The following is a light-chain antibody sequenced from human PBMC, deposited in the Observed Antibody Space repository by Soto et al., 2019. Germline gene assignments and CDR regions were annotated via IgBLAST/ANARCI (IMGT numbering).Light chain of an antibody. CDR3: SSYAGSSNV. Sequence: QSALTQPPSASGSPGQSVAISCTGTSSDVGGYNYVSWYQQHPGKAPKLMIYEVNKRPSGVPDRFSGSKSGITASLTVSGLQAEDEADYYCSSYAGSSNVFGTGTKLTVL. V-gene: IGLV2-8*01. CDR1: SSDVGGYNY. J-gene: IGLJ1*01. CDR2: EVN.